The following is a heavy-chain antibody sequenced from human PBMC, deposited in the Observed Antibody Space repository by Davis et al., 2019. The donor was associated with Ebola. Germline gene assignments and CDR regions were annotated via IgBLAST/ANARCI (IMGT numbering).Heavy chain of an antibody. CDR1: GGSISSYY. CDR3: ARGSSRLHSSSWYRY. CDR2: IYYGGST. Sequence: SETLSLTCTVSGGSISSYYWSWIRQPPGKGLEWLGYIYYGGSTNYNPSLKSRVTISVDTSKNQFSLKLSSVTAADTAVYYCARGSSRLHSSSWYRYWGQGTLVTVSS. D-gene: IGHD6-13*01. J-gene: IGHJ4*02. V-gene: IGHV4-59*12.